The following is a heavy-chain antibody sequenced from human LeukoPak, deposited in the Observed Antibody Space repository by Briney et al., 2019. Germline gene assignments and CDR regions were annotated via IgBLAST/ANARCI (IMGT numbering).Heavy chain of an antibody. CDR2: ISDGSRDT. CDR3: TTRLRNHFDY. CDR1: GFTFSSFT. Sequence: GGSLRLSCAASGFTFSSFTMNWVRQAPGKGLEWVSTISDGSRDTHYAGSVKGRFTISRDDSQNIVYLQMDSLRAEDTALYYCTTRLRNHFDYWGQGTQVTVSS. V-gene: IGHV3-23*01. D-gene: IGHD5-12*01. J-gene: IGHJ4*02.